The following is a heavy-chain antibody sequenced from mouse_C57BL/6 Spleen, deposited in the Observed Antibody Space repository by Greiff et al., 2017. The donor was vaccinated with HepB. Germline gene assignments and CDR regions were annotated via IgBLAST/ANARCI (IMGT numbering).Heavy chain of an antibody. CDR2: IDPEDGDT. Sequence: EVQLQQSGAELVRPGASVKLSCTASGFNIKDYYMHWVKQRPEQGLEWIGRIDPEDGDTEYAPKFQGKATMTADTSSNTAYLLLSSLTSEDTAVYYCTTVGYDGAWFAYWGQGTLVTVSA. CDR3: TTVGYDGAWFAY. CDR1: GFNIKDYY. D-gene: IGHD2-2*01. J-gene: IGHJ3*01. V-gene: IGHV14-1*01.